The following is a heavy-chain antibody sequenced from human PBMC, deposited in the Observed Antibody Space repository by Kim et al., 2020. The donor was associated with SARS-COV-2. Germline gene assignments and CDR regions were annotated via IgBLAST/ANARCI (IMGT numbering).Heavy chain of an antibody. CDR2: IKSKTDGGTT. J-gene: IGHJ4*02. V-gene: IGHV3-15*01. D-gene: IGHD3-22*01. Sequence: GGSLRLSCAASGFTFSNAWMSWVRQAPGKGLEWVGRIKSKTDGGTTDYAAPVKGRFTISRDDSKNTLYLQMNSLKTEDTAVYYCTTETVPTYYYDSSGPGCFDYWGQGTLVTVSS. CDR1: GFTFSNAW. CDR3: TTETVPTYYYDSSGPGCFDY.